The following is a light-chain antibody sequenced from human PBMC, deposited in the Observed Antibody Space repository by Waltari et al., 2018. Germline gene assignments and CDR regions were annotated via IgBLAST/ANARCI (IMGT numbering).Light chain of an antibody. CDR1: SSDVGGYNF. Sequence: QSALTQPPSASGSPGQSVTISCTGTSSDVGGYNFVSWYQHHPGKAPRLFIYEVSGRPSGVPDRFSGSKSRNPASLTVAGLQAEDEADYYCSSYVANNNPVFGGGTKLTVL. J-gene: IGLJ2*01. CDR3: SSYVANNNPV. CDR2: EVS. V-gene: IGLV2-8*01.